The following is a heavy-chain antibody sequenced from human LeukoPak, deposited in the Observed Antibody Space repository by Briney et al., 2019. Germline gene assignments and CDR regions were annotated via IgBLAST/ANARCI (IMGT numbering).Heavy chain of an antibody. CDR2: IYPGDSDT. CDR3: ARQRPRDCSGGSCYWDFDY. Sequence: GESLKISCKGSGYSFTSYWIGWVRQRPGKGLEWMGIIYPGDSDTRYSPSFQGQVTISADKSISTAYLQWSSLKASDTAMYYCARQRPRDCSGGSCYWDFDYWGQGTLVTVSS. V-gene: IGHV5-51*01. D-gene: IGHD2-15*01. J-gene: IGHJ4*02. CDR1: GYSFTSYW.